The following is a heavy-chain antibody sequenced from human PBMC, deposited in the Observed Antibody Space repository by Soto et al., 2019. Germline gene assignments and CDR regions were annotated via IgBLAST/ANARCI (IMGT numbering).Heavy chain of an antibody. V-gene: IGHV5-10-1*01. D-gene: IGHD6-19*01. CDR2: IDPSDSYT. CDR1: GYSFTSYW. Sequence: PGESLKISCKGPGYSFTSYWISWVRQMPGKGLEWMGRIDPSDSYTNYSPSFQGHVTISADKSISTAYLQWSSLKASDTAMYYCASLGGRREAVAGSMGYYGMDVWGQGTTVTVSS. J-gene: IGHJ6*02. CDR3: ASLGGRREAVAGSMGYYGMDV.